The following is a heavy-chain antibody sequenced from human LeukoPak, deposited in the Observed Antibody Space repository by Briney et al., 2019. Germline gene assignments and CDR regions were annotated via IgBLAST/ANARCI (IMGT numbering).Heavy chain of an antibody. CDR2: IYRGGST. J-gene: IGHJ4*02. D-gene: IGHD3-10*01. V-gene: IGHV3-53*01. CDR1: GFTVSRSY. Sequence: GGSLRLSCAASGFTVSRSYMSWVRQAPGKGLEWVSSIYRGGSTYYTDSVKGRFTISRDNSQNTLYLQMNSLRAEDTAVYYCARDRGVSYFDYWGQGTQVTVSS. CDR3: ARDRGVSYFDY.